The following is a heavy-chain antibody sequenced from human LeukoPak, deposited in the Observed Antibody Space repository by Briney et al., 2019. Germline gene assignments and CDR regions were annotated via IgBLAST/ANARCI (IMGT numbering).Heavy chain of an antibody. Sequence: GGSLRLSCAASGFIFGSYGMSWVRQAPGKGLEWVSVISGSGGSTYYADSVKGRFTISRDNSKNTLYLQMNSLRAEDTAVYYCAKDLGGDWYFDLWGRGTLVTVSS. CDR3: AKDLGGDWYFDL. V-gene: IGHV3-23*01. CDR1: GFIFGSYG. CDR2: ISGSGGST. J-gene: IGHJ2*01.